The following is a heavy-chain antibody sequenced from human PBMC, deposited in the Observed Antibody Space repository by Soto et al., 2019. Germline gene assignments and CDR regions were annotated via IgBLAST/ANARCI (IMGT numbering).Heavy chain of an antibody. V-gene: IGHV3-53*04. D-gene: IGHD6-19*01. Sequence: EVQLVESGGGLVQPGGSLRLSCAASGFTVSSNYMSWFRQAPGKGLEWGSVIFTGGITYYAESAKGRFTISRHSSMNTVYLQMDSLRAEDTAVYYCARDRQSSGWLDAFDIWGQGTMVTVSS. CDR2: IFTGGIT. J-gene: IGHJ3*02. CDR1: GFTVSSNY. CDR3: ARDRQSSGWLDAFDI.